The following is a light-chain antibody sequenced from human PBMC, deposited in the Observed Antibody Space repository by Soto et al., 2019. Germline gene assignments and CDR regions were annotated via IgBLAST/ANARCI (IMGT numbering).Light chain of an antibody. V-gene: IGKV1-33*01. Sequence: DLQMTQSPSSLSASVGDRVTITCQASQDISNYLNWYQQKPGKAPKLLIYDASNLETGVPSRFXGSGSGTDFTFTISSLQPEDIATYYCQQYDNLPSLTFGGGTKVEIK. CDR3: QQYDNLPSLT. J-gene: IGKJ4*01. CDR2: DAS. CDR1: QDISNY.